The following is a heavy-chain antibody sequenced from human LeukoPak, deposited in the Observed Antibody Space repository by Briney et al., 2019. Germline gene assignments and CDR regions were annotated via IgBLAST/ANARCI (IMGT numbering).Heavy chain of an antibody. J-gene: IGHJ4*02. CDR1: GFAFNTYA. Sequence: GGSLRLSCAASGFAFNTYAMTWVRQAPGKGLEWVSSIISSGSYMYYADSVKGRFTISRDNAKNSLYLQMNSLRAEDTAVYYCARHYYDSSGYYSCDYWGQGTLVIVSS. V-gene: IGHV3-21*06. CDR2: IISSGSYM. D-gene: IGHD3-22*01. CDR3: ARHYYDSSGYYSCDY.